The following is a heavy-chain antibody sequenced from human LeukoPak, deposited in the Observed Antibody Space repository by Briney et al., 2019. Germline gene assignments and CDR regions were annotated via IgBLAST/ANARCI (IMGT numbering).Heavy chain of an antibody. J-gene: IGHJ5*02. CDR1: GFTFSSSA. V-gene: IGHV3-23*01. CDR3: ARDPPRRYDL. Sequence: GGSLRLSCAASGFTFSSSAMSWVRQAPGKGLEWVSNISGSGSGGSTYYADSAKGRFTISRDNPKNSLYLQMNSLRPEDTAVYYCARDPPRRYDLWGQGTLVTVSS. CDR2: ISGSGSGGST.